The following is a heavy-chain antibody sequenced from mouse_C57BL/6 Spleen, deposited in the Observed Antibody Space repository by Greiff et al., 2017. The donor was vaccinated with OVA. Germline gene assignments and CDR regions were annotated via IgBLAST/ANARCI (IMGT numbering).Heavy chain of an antibody. D-gene: IGHD2-1*01. Sequence: EVKLMESGPGLVKPSQSLSLTCSVTGYSITSGYYWNWIRQFPGNKLEWMGYISYDGSNNYNPSLKNRISITRDTSKNQFFLKLNSVTTEDTATYYCARDGSLYYGNSLYAMDYWGQGTSVTVSS. CDR3: ARDGSLYYGNSLYAMDY. CDR2: ISYDGSN. J-gene: IGHJ4*01. CDR1: GYSITSGYY. V-gene: IGHV3-6*01.